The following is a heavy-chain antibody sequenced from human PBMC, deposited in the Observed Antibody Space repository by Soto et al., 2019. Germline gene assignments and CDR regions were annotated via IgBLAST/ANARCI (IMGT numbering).Heavy chain of an antibody. CDR1: GFTFSSYA. CDR2: FSGRGGST. J-gene: IGHJ3*02. V-gene: IGHV3-23*01. D-gene: IGHD2-15*01. Sequence: EVQLLESGGGLVQPGGSLRLSWAAPGFTFSSYAMNWFRRAPGKGLGWVPSFSGRGGSTFYADSVQGRFTISRDNSKYTLYLQMDSLRAEDTAVYYCAKGDCSGGSCGVAFDIWGQGTMVTVSS. CDR3: AKGDCSGGSCGVAFDI.